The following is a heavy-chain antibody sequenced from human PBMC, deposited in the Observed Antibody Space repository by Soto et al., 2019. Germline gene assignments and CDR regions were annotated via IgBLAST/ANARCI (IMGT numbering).Heavy chain of an antibody. J-gene: IGHJ4*02. D-gene: IGHD1-26*01. Sequence: QVQLVQSGAEVKKPGSSVKVSCKASGGTFSSYSINWVRQAPGQGLEWMGEIIPIFGTTNYAQKFQGRVTITADESTSTAYMELSSLRSEDTAVYYCARDGGRHSGGMDYWGQGTLVTVSS. V-gene: IGHV1-69*01. CDR2: IIPIFGTT. CDR3: ARDGGRHSGGMDY. CDR1: GGTFSSYS.